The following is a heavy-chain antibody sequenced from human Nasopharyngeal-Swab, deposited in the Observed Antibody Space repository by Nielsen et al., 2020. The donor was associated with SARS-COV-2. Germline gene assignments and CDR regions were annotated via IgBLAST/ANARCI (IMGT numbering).Heavy chain of an antibody. D-gene: IGHD3-22*01. Sequence: GASLNISCAASGFTFSSYTIHWVRQAPGKGLEWVTFISYDGRNKYYADSVKGRFTISRDNSKNTLYLQMNSLRAEDTAVYYCARDGREYYYFDSSEVGFDYWGQGTLVTVSS. CDR2: ISYDGRNK. V-gene: IGHV3-30*04. CDR1: GFTFSSYT. CDR3: ARDGREYYYFDSSEVGFDY. J-gene: IGHJ4*02.